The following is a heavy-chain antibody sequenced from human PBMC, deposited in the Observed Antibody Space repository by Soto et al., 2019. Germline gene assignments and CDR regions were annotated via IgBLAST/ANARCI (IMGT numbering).Heavy chain of an antibody. V-gene: IGHV3-23*01. CDR3: AKDGVRGIQLWLRHDY. CDR2: ISGSGGST. Sequence: EVQLLESGGGLVQPGGSLRLSCAASGFTFSSYAMSWVRQAPGKGLEWVSAISGSGGSTYYADSVKGRFTISRDNSKNTLYLQMNSLRAEDTAVYYCAKDGVRGIQLWLRHDYWGQGTLVTVSS. J-gene: IGHJ4*02. CDR1: GFTFSSYA. D-gene: IGHD5-18*01.